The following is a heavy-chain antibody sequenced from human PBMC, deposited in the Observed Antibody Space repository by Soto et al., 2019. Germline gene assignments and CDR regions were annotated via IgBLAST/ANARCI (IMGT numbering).Heavy chain of an antibody. J-gene: IGHJ4*02. V-gene: IGHV1-18*04. CDR1: GYTFSSNV. Sequence: QVQLVQSGAEVKKPGASGKFSCKASGYTFSSNVVSWVRQPPGQGLEGRGWISTFNGNAHYEQKFQGRVTMTTDTSTNTAYMELTSLSSDDTAVYYCARLHGYSSGWYDYWGQGTLVTVSS. CDR2: ISTFNGNA. CDR3: ARLHGYSSGWYDY. D-gene: IGHD6-19*01.